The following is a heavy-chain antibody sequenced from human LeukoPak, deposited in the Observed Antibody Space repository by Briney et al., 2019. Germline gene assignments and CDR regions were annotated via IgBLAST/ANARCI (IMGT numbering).Heavy chain of an antibody. CDR2: IYYSGSA. D-gene: IGHD1-26*01. CDR3: ARRVWEPSGFDY. CDR1: GGSLSSYY. Sequence: SETLSLTCTVSGGSLSSYYWSWIRQPPGKGLEWIGYIYYSGSAKYNPSPKSRVTISVDTSKNQFSLKLSSVTAADTAVYYCARRVWEPSGFDYWGQGTLVTVSS. J-gene: IGHJ4*02. V-gene: IGHV4-59*08.